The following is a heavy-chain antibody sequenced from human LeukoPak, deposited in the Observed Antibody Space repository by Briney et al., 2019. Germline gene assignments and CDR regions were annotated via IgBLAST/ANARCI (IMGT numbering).Heavy chain of an antibody. V-gene: IGHV3-23*01. CDR3: AKGRIVGATRPFYFDY. CDR2: ISGSGGST. J-gene: IGHJ4*02. Sequence: GGSLRLSCAASGFTFSNYAMNWVRQAPGKGLEWVSAISGSGGSTYYADSVKGRFTISRDNSKNTLYLQMNSLRAEDTAVYYCAKGRIVGATRPFYFDYWGQGTLVTVSS. D-gene: IGHD1-26*01. CDR1: GFTFSNYA.